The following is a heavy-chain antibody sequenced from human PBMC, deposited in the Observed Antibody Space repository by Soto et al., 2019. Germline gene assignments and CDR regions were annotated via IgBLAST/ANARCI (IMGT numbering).Heavy chain of an antibody. J-gene: IGHJ3*02. CDR2: ISSNGGST. CDR3: ARYVKTGDAFDI. D-gene: IGHD3-16*01. CDR1: GFTFSSYA. V-gene: IGHV3-64*01. Sequence: GGSLRLSWAASGFTFSSYAMHWVSQAPGKGLEYVSAISSNGGSTYYANSVKGRFTISRDNSKNTLYLQMGSLRAEDMAVYYCARYVKTGDAFDIWGQGTMVTVSS.